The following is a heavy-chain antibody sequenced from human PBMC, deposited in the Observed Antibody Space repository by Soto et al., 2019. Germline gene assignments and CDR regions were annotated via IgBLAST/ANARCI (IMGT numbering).Heavy chain of an antibody. V-gene: IGHV3-23*01. J-gene: IGHJ3*02. D-gene: IGHD3-22*01. CDR2: ISGSGGST. CDR3: AGDYYDSSGYYLDAFDI. CDR1: GFTFSSYA. Sequence: SLRLSCAASGFTFSSYAMSWVRQAPGKGLEWVSAISGSGGSTYYADSVKGRFTISRDNSKNTLYLQMNSLRAEDTAVYYCAGDYYDSSGYYLDAFDIWGQGTMVTVSS.